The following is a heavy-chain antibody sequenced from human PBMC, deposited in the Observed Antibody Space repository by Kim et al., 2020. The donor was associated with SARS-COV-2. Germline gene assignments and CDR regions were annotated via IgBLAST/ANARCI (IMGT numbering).Heavy chain of an antibody. D-gene: IGHD6-13*01. CDR2: ISWNSGSI. CDR3: AKDHNLAAACKRLYYYY. Sequence: GGSLRLSCAASGFTFDDYAMHWVRQAPGKGLEWVSGISWNSGSIGYADSVKGRFTISRDNAKNSLYLQMNSLRAEDTALYYCAKDHNLAAACKRLYYYY. J-gene: IGHJ6*01. V-gene: IGHV3-9*01. CDR1: GFTFDDYA.